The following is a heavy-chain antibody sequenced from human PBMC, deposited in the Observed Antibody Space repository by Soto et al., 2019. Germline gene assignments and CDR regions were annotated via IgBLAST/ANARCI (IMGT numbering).Heavy chain of an antibody. V-gene: IGHV3-48*02. CDR2: ISSSSSTI. CDR3: ARSARGYSGFIMIGGYYYYGMDV. CDR1: GFTFSSYS. D-gene: IGHD5-12*01. J-gene: IGHJ6*02. Sequence: HPGGSLRLSCAASGFTFSSYSMNWVRQAPGKGLEWVSYISSSSSTIYYADSVKGRFTISRDNAKNSLYLQMNSLRDEDTAVYYCARSARGYSGFIMIGGYYYYGMDVWGQGTTVTVSS.